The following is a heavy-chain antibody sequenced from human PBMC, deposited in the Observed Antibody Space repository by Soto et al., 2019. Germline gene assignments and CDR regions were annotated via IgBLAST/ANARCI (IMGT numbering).Heavy chain of an antibody. CDR2: ISYEGSNK. J-gene: IGHJ4*02. CDR1: GFTFSSYG. V-gene: IGHV3-30*18. CDR3: AKDFSGWYGSSDYGF. Sequence: QVQLVESGGGVVQPGRSLRLSCAASGFTFSSYGMHWVRQAPGKGLEWVAVISYEGSNKYYADSVKGRFTISRDNSQNTLYLQMNSLRGEDTAVYYCAKDFSGWYGSSDYGFWGQGILVSVSS. D-gene: IGHD6-19*01.